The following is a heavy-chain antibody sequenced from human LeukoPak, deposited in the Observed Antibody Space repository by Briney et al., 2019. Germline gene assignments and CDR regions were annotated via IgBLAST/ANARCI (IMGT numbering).Heavy chain of an antibody. V-gene: IGHV3-23*01. CDR3: ARDLYTERGDL. CDR1: GFTFSNYG. Sequence: GGSLRLSCAASGFTFSNYGMSWVRQATGKGLEWVSLVSAAGNTKHYAESVKGRFTISRDNSKNTLYLQMNSLRAEDTAIYYCARDLYTERGDLWGQGTMVTVSS. CDR2: VSAAGNTK. J-gene: IGHJ3*01. D-gene: IGHD2-2*02.